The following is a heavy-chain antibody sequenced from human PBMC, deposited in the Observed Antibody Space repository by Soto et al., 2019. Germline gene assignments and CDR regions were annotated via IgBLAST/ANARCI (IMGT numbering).Heavy chain of an antibody. Sequence: QVQLQQWGAGLLKPSETLSLTCAVYGGSFSGYYWSWIRQPPWKGLECIGEINHSGSTNYNPSLKSRVNISVDTSKNQFSLKLSSVTAADKGVYYCARGRGCSSTSCQGSEYIQHWGQVTLVTVSS. CDR1: GGSFSGYY. CDR3: ARGRGCSSTSCQGSEYIQH. D-gene: IGHD2-2*01. J-gene: IGHJ1*01. V-gene: IGHV4-34*01. CDR2: INHSGST.